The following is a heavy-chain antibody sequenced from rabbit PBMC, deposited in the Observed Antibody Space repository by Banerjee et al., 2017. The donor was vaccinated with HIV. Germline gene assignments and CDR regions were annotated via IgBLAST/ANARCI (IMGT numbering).Heavy chain of an antibody. CDR1: GFDFSSYY. V-gene: IGHV1S7*01. CDR2: IDPVFGST. CDR3: ARDLWNNYYQHNDGIGNL. J-gene: IGHJ4*01. D-gene: IGHD2-1*01. Sequence: QLKESGGGLVQSGGSLKLSCKASGFDFSSYYMSWVRQAPGKGLEWIGYIDPVFGSTYYATWGNGRFTISSHNAQNTLYLQLNSLTAADTATYFCARDLWNNYYQHNDGIGNLWGQGTLVTVS.